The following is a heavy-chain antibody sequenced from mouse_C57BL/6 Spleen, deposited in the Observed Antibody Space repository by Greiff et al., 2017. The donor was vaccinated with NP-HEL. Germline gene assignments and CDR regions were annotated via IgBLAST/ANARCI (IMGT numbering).Heavy chain of an antibody. CDR3: AREDYSNLNYFGY. J-gene: IGHJ2*01. Sequence: QVQLQQPGAELVRPGTSVKLSCKASGYTFTSYWMHWVKQRPGQGLEWIGVIDPSDSYTNYNQKFKGKATLTGDTSSSTAYMQLSSLTSEDSAVYYCAREDYSNLNYFGYWGQGTTLTVSS. V-gene: IGHV1-59*01. CDR2: IDPSDSYT. CDR1: GYTFTSYW. D-gene: IGHD2-5*01.